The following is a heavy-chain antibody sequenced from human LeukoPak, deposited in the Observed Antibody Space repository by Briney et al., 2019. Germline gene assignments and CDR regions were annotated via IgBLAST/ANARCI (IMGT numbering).Heavy chain of an antibody. CDR3: ARTDTAMVPRY. CDR1: GYTFTSYG. Sequence: GASVKVSCKASGYTFTSYGISWVRQAPGQGLEWMGWISAYNGNTNYAQKLQGRVTMTTDTSTSTAYMELSSLRSEDTAVYYCARTDTAMVPRYWGQGTLVTVSS. V-gene: IGHV1-18*01. D-gene: IGHD5-18*01. J-gene: IGHJ4*02. CDR2: ISAYNGNT.